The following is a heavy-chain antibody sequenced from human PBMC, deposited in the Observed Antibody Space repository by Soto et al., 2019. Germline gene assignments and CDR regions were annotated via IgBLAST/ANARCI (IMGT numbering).Heavy chain of an antibody. CDR1: GFTFSNYA. J-gene: IGHJ4*02. Sequence: EVQLLDSGGGLVQPWGSLRLSCAASGFTFSNYAMTWVRQGPGKGLEWVSGISGSGGRSYYADSVKGRFTISRDNSKSTLYLQMNSLRAEDTAVYYCAKAYFVWSSEQPYHFDYWGQGTLVTVSS. V-gene: IGHV3-23*01. CDR3: AKAYFVWSSEQPYHFDY. D-gene: IGHD3-16*01. CDR2: ISGSGGRS.